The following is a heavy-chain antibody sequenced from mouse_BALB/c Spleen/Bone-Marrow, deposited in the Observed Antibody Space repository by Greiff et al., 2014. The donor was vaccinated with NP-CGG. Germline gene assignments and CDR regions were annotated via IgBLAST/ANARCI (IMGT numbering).Heavy chain of an antibody. CDR2: IDPANGNT. D-gene: IGHD2-4*01. V-gene: IGHV14-3*02. Sequence: EVQLQQSGAELVKPGASVKLSCTASGFNIKDTYMHWVKQRPEQGLEWIGRIDPANGNTKYDPKFQGKATITADTSSNTAYLQLSSLTSEDTAVYYCALYYDYDVGYWGQGTILTVSS. J-gene: IGHJ2*01. CDR3: ALYYDYDVGY. CDR1: GFNIKDTY.